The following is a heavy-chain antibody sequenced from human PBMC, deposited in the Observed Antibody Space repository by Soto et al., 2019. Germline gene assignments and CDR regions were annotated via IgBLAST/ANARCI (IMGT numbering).Heavy chain of an antibody. Sequence: QVQLQESGPGLVKPSQTLSLTCTVSGGSISSGDYYWSWIHQPPGKGLEWIGYIYYSGSTYYNPSLKIRVTXSXDXXKNQFSLKLSSVTAADTAVYYCARAMVVTQNWFDPWGQGTLVTVSS. D-gene: IGHD2-21*02. CDR2: IYYSGST. V-gene: IGHV4-30-4*01. CDR1: GGSISSGDYY. CDR3: ARAMVVTQNWFDP. J-gene: IGHJ5*02.